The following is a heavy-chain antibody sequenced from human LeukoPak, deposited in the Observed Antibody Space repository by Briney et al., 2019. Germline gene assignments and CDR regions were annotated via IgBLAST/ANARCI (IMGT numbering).Heavy chain of an antibody. J-gene: IGHJ6*03. Sequence: PGGSLRLSCAASGFTFSSYGMSWVRQAPGKGLEWVSAISGSGGSTYYADSVKGRFTISRGNSKNTLYLQMNSLRAEDTAVYYCAREGGSSSWYPINYYYYYMDVWGKGTTVTVSS. V-gene: IGHV3-23*01. CDR3: AREGGSSSWYPINYYYYYMDV. CDR1: GFTFSSYG. D-gene: IGHD6-13*01. CDR2: ISGSGGST.